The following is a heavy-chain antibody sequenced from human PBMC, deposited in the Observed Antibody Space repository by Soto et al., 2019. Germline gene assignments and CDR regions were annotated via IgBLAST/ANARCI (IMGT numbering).Heavy chain of an antibody. CDR1: GGSISSGGYS. CDR2: IYHSGST. Sequence: LQLQESGSGLVKPSQTLSLTCAVSGGSISSGGYSWRWIRQPPGKGLEWIGYIYHSGSTYYNPSLKSRVTISVDRYKNQVSLKLSSVTAADKAVYYCARVPYHWGHGTLVTVSS. J-gene: IGHJ5*02. V-gene: IGHV4-30-2*01. CDR3: ARVPYH.